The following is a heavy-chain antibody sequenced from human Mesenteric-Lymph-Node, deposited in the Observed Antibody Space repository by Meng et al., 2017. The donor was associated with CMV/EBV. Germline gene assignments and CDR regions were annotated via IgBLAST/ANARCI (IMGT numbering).Heavy chain of an antibody. CDR1: GFTFSSYT. Sequence: GESLKISCAASGFTFSSYTMHWVRQAPGKGLEWVAVIWYDGSNQYYGDSVKGRFSISRDNSKNTLYLQMSSLRVEDSAVYYCAKDKLNSAAGYCSETSCLTYYFDHWGQGALVTVSS. D-gene: IGHD2-2*01. CDR2: IWYDGSNQ. CDR3: AKDKLNSAAGYCSETSCLTYYFDH. V-gene: IGHV3-33*06. J-gene: IGHJ4*02.